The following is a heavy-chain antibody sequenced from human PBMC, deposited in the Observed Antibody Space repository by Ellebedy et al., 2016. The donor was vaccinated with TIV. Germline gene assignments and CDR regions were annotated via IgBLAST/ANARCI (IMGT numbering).Heavy chain of an antibody. CDR1: GASVTSNHW. J-gene: IGHJ4*02. V-gene: IGHV4-4*02. CDR3: AGTVIQTAFLDY. Sequence: MPSETLSLTCAVSGASVTSNHWWSWVRQTPGKGLEWIGEVFHLGNTNYNPSLKSRVTISLDKSNNQFSLRLSSVTAADTAVYFCAGTVIQTAFLDYWGQGTHVIVSS. CDR2: VFHLGNT. D-gene: IGHD2/OR15-2a*01.